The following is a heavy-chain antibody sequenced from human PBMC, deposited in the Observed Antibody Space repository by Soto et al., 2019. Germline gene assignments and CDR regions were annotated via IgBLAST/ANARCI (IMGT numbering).Heavy chain of an antibody. Sequence: QVQLVQSGAEVKKPGSSVKVSCKASGGTFSSYAISWVRQAPGQGFEWMGGIIPIFGTANYAQKFQGRVTITADESTSTAYMELSSLRSEDTAVYYCASAIGGYSSSWGRDTNYGMDVWGQGTTVTVSS. CDR1: GGTFSSYA. J-gene: IGHJ6*02. CDR2: IIPIFGTA. CDR3: ASAIGGYSSSWGRDTNYGMDV. V-gene: IGHV1-69*01. D-gene: IGHD6-13*01.